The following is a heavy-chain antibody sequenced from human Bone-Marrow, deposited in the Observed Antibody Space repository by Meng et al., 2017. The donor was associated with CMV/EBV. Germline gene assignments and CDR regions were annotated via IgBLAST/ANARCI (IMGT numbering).Heavy chain of an antibody. CDR1: GFTFSSYW. V-gene: IGHV3-48*01. CDR2: ISVGGSTI. Sequence: GESLKISCAASGFTFSSYWMHWVRQAPGKGLEWVSYISVGGSTIYYTDSVKGRFTISRDKAKNSLYLQMNSLRAEDTAVYYCARGAGYVFDPWGQGTLVTVSS. CDR3: ARGAGYVFDP. J-gene: IGHJ5*02. D-gene: IGHD3-16*01.